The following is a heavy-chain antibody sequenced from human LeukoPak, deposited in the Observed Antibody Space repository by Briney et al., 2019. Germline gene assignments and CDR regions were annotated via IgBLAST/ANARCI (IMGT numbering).Heavy chain of an antibody. J-gene: IGHJ5*02. CDR3: ARARRYCSSTSCPNWFDP. CDR1: GGSISSYY. V-gene: IGHV4-59*01. Sequence: SETLSLTCTVSGGSISSYYWSWIRQPPGKGLEWIGYIYYSGSTNYNPSLKSRVTISVDTSKNQFSLKLSSVTAADTAVYYCARARRYCSSTSCPNWFDPWGQGTLVTVSS. CDR2: IYYSGST. D-gene: IGHD2-2*01.